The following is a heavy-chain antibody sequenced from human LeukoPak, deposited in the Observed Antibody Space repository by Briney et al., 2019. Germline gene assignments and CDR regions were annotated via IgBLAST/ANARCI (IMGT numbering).Heavy chain of an antibody. CDR1: GFTFSSSW. CDR3: ASTPGGAFDI. V-gene: IGHV3-7*01. CDR2: IKQDGSEK. J-gene: IGHJ3*02. D-gene: IGHD2-8*02. Sequence: GGSLRLSCVASGFTFSSSWMSWVRQAPGKGLEWVANIKQDGSEKSYVESVRGRFTISRDNAKNSLYLQMNSLRAEDTAVYYCASTPGGAFDIWGQGTMVTVSS.